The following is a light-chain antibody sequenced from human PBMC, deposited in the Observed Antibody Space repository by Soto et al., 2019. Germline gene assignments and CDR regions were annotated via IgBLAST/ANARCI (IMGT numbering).Light chain of an antibody. J-gene: IGKJ4*01. V-gene: IGKV1-39*01. CDR3: QQSYSHPVA. CDR1: QDVTRY. CDR2: AAS. Sequence: DIQMTQSPSSLSASVGDRVTVTCRASQDVTRYLNWYQQKPGKAPELLIYAASTLQSGSPSRFSGSGSGTDFTLTISSLQPEDFATYFGQQSYSHPVAFGEGTKVDIK.